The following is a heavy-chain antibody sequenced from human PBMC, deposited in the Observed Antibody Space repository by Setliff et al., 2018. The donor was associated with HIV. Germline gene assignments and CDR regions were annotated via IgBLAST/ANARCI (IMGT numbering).Heavy chain of an antibody. J-gene: IGHJ6*03. V-gene: IGHV4-31*03. D-gene: IGHD3-16*02. CDR2: IYYSGST. Sequence: PSETLPLTCTVSGGSISSGGYYWSWIRQQPGKGLEWIGYIYYSGSTYYNPSLKSRVTISVDTSKNQFSLKLSSVTAADTAVYYCARGYPVSYYYYMDVWGKGTTVTVSS. CDR3: ARGYPVSYYYYMDV. CDR1: GGSISSGGYY.